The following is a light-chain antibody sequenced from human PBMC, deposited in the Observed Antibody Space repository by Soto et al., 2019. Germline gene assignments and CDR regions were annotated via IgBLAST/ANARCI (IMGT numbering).Light chain of an antibody. CDR1: KTIRTN. V-gene: IGKV1-39*01. Sequence: DIQMTQSPSPLSASVGDRVPITCRAIKTIRTNLNWYKQTPGKAPKLLIYAAYRLQSGVPSRFSGSGSGTDFTLTISSLQPEDFTTYYCQQSSSTPYSFGQGTKLEIK. CDR3: QQSSSTPYS. J-gene: IGKJ2*03. CDR2: AAY.